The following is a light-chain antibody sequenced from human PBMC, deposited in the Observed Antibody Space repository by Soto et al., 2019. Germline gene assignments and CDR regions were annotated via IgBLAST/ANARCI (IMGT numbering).Light chain of an antibody. CDR3: SSYSISTAYL. J-gene: IGLJ1*01. CDR1: SSDVGGYDY. Sequence: QSALTQPASVSGSPGQSITISCTGTSSDVGGYDYVSWYQLHPGKAPKLKVFEVNNRPSGVSYRFSGSKSGNTASLTISGLRAEDEADYFCSSYSISTAYLFGTGTKVTVL. CDR2: EVN. V-gene: IGLV2-14*01.